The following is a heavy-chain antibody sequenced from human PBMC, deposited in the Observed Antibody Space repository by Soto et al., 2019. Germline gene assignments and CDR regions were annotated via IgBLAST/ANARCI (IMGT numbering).Heavy chain of an antibody. Sequence: EVQLVESGGGLVQPGGSLRLSCAVFGFTFSDHYMDWVRQAPGKGLEWVGRTRNKANSYTTEYAASVKGRFTISRDDSKNSLYLQMNSLKTEDTAVYHCARSDTRYYGSDYWGQGTLVTVSS. CDR3: ARSDTRYYGSDY. V-gene: IGHV3-72*01. CDR2: TRNKANSYTT. D-gene: IGHD3-10*01. CDR1: GFTFSDHY. J-gene: IGHJ4*02.